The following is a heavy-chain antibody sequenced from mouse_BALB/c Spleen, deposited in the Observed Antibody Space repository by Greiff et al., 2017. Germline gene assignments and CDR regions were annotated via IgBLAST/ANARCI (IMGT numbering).Heavy chain of an antibody. Sequence: EVQLVESGGGLVQPGGSLRLSCATSGFTFTDYYMSWVRQPPGKALEWLGFIRNKANGYTTEYSASVKGRFTISRDNSQSILYLQMNTLRAEDSATYYCARTYGNYFDYWGQGTTLTVSS. CDR1: GFTFTDYY. J-gene: IGHJ2*01. D-gene: IGHD2-1*01. CDR2: IRNKANGYTT. CDR3: ARTYGNYFDY. V-gene: IGHV7-3*02.